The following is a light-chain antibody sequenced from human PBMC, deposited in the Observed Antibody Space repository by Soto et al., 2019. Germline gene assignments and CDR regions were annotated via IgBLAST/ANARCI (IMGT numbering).Light chain of an antibody. CDR2: DTS. CDR3: LLSYSGARGV. CDR1: TGAVTSGHY. Sequence: QAVVTQEPSLTVSPGGTVTLTCGSTTGAVTSGHYPYWFQQKPGKAPRTQIYDTSNKHSWTPARFSGSLLGGKAALILSGAQPEDEGEYYCLLSYSGARGVFGGGTKLTVL. J-gene: IGLJ2*01. V-gene: IGLV7-46*01.